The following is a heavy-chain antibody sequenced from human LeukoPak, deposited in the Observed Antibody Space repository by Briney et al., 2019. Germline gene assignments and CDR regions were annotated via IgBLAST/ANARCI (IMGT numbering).Heavy chain of an antibody. D-gene: IGHD3-22*01. J-gene: IGHJ4*02. Sequence: SETLSLTCTVSGDSTSNSQYYWAWIRQSPGKGLEWIGSVYYTGGTFYSPSLKSRVTVSIDTSRNLFSLKLRSLTAADTAVYYCARQPPWGTMIVVHYFDYWGRGTLVAVSS. CDR2: VYYTGGT. CDR1: GDSTSNSQYY. CDR3: ARQPPWGTMIVVHYFDY. V-gene: IGHV4-39*01.